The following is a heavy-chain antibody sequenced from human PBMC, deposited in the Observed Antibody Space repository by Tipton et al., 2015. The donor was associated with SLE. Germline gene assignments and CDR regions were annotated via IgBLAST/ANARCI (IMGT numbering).Heavy chain of an antibody. CDR1: GFTFSSYS. CDR2: ISSSGSTI. Sequence: GSLRLSCAASGFTFSSYSMNWVRQAPGKGLEWVSYISSSGSTIYYADSVKGRFTISRDNAKNSLYLQMNSLRAEDTAVYYCAREVSQDYSLYFDYWGQGTLVTVSS. V-gene: IGHV3-48*04. J-gene: IGHJ4*02. D-gene: IGHD4-11*01. CDR3: AREVSQDYSLYFDY.